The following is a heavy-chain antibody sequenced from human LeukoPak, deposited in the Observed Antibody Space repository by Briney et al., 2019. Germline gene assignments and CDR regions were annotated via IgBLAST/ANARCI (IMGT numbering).Heavy chain of an antibody. CDR3: ARDLEGYHYGSGNYPQ. D-gene: IGHD3-10*01. Sequence: ASMKVSCKASGYTFTGYYIHWLRQAPGQGLEWMGFINPNSGGTNYAQKFQGRVTMTRDTSISTAYMELSSLTSDDTAVYYCARDLEGYHYGSGNYPQWGQGSLITVSS. V-gene: IGHV1-2*02. CDR1: GYTFTGYY. CDR2: INPNSGGT. J-gene: IGHJ4*02.